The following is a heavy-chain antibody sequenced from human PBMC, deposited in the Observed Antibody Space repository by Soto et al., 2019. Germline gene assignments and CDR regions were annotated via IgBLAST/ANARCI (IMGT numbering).Heavy chain of an antibody. CDR3: ARDGQSKGGFRRNDY. CDR2: IKEDGNEE. Sequence: EVQLVESGGGLVQPGGSLRLSCAASGFSFNTYWMIWARQAPGKGLEWVASIKEDGNEEFYVDSVRGRFTISRDNATESLYLQMNSLRAEDTAIYYCARDGQSKGGFRRNDYWGQGTLVTVSS. J-gene: IGHJ4*02. V-gene: IGHV3-7*01. CDR1: GFSFNTYW. D-gene: IGHD5-12*01.